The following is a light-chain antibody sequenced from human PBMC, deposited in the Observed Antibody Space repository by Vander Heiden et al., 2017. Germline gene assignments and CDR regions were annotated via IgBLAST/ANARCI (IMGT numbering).Light chain of an antibody. V-gene: IGKV1-39*01. CDR3: QQSYSTPHT. J-gene: IGKJ2*01. Sequence: IQMTQSPSSLSASVGVRVTIPCRASQSISSYLNWYQQKPGKAPKLLIYLASSLQSGVPSRFSGRGSGTDFTLTISSLQPEDFATYYCQQSYSTPHTFGQGTKLEIK. CDR2: LAS. CDR1: QSISSY.